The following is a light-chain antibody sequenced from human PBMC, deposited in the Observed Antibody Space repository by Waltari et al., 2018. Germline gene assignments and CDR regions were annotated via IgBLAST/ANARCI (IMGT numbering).Light chain of an antibody. V-gene: IGKV3-20*01. CDR2: HAS. CDR3: QHYVSLPAT. J-gene: IGKJ1*01. Sequence: EIVLTQSPGTLSLSPGERAPLSYRASQSVGTYLALYQQKPGQAPRLLIYHASTRAAGIPDRFSGRGYRTDFSLTLSRLGAEDFAVYGCQHYVSLPATFGPGTKVEI. CDR1: QSVGTY.